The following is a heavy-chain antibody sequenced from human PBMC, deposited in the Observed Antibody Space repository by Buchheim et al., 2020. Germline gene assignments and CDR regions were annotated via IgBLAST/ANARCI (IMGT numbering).Heavy chain of an antibody. D-gene: IGHD3-22*01. J-gene: IGHJ4*02. CDR1: GFTFSYYG. V-gene: IGHV3-30*03. CDR2: ISYDGSNK. Sequence: QVQVVESGGGVVQPGRSLRLSCAASGFTFSYYGIHWVRQAPGKGLEWVAVISYDGSNKYYADSVKGRFTISRDNSKNTLYLQMNSLRAEDTAVYYCASERYDSSGWGQGTL. CDR3: ASERYDSSG.